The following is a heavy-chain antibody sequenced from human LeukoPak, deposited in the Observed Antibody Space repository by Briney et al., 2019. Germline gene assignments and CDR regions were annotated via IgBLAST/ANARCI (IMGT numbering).Heavy chain of an antibody. V-gene: IGHV1-2*02. CDR2: INPNSGGT. CDR1: GYTFTGYY. CDR3: GWPPNTFYLDY. Sequence: GASVKVSCKASGYTFTGYYIHWVRQAPGQGLEWMGWINPNSGGTNSAQKFQGRVTMTRDTSISTAYMELSRLQSDDTAVYYCGWPPNTFYLDYWGQGTLVTVSS. D-gene: IGHD2-15*01. J-gene: IGHJ4*02.